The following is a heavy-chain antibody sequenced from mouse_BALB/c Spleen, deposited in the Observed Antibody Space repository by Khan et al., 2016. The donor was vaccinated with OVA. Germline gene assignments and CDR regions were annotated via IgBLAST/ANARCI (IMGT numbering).Heavy chain of an antibody. CDR1: GFSLTSSG. J-gene: IGHJ2*01. V-gene: IGHV2-9*02. CDR2: IWAGGST. Sequence: QLKESGPGLVAPSPRLSITCTVSGFSLTSSGVHWVRQPPGKGLEWLGVIWAGGSTNYNSALMSRLSISKDNSKSHVFIKMNSLQTDDTAMYYCARLEDIWGQGTTLTVSS. CDR3: ARLEDI. D-gene: IGHD1-3*01.